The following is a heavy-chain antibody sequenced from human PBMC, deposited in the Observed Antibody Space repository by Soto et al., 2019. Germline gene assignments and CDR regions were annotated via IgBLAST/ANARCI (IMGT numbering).Heavy chain of an antibody. J-gene: IGHJ6*02. D-gene: IGHD3-16*01. CDR1: GFTFISYW. Sequence: WGSLRLSCAASGFTFISYWMSWFRHAPLKWLEWVANIKQDGSEKYYVDSVKGRFTISRDNAKNSLYLQMNSLRAEDTAVYYCARDSPYMGLRYYYYYGMDVWGQGTTVTVSS. CDR2: IKQDGSEK. V-gene: IGHV3-7*01. CDR3: ARDSPYMGLRYYYYYGMDV.